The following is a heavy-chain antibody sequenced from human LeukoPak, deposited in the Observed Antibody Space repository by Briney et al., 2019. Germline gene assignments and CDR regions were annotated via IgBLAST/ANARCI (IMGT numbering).Heavy chain of an antibody. J-gene: IGHJ4*02. CDR2: IYHSGST. CDR3: ARDILTGNNIDY. V-gene: IGHV4-38-2*02. Sequence: SETLSLTCTVSGYSISSGYYWGWIRQPPGKGLEWIGSIYHSGSTYYNPSLKSRVTMSVDTSKNQFSLKLSSVTAADTAVYYCARDILTGNNIDYWGQGTLVTVSS. CDR1: GYSISSGYY. D-gene: IGHD3-9*01.